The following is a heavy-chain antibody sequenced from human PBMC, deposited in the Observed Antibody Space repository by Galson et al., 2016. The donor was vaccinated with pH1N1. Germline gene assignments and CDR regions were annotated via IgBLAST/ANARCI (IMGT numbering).Heavy chain of an antibody. CDR3: ARWDYGDYVGWFDP. CDR1: RGTFSSYG. Sequence: SVKVSCKASRGTFSSYGISWVRQAPGQGLEWMGRIIPIFGTANYAQKFQGRVTITADESTSTAYMELSSLRSEDTAVYYCARWDYGDYVGWFDPWGQGTLVTVSS. D-gene: IGHD4-17*01. V-gene: IGHV1-69*13. CDR2: IIPIFGTA. J-gene: IGHJ5*02.